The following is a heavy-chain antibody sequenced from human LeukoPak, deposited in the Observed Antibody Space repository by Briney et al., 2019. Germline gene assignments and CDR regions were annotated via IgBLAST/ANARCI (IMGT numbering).Heavy chain of an antibody. CDR1: GFTFSLYT. CDR2: ISYDGSDK. V-gene: IGHV3-30*04. D-gene: IGHD2-21*02. CDR3: ARDVGGGDTFDY. Sequence: GGSLRLSCAAPGFTFSLYTMHWVRQAPGKGLEWVAVISYDGSDKYYADSVKGRFTISRDNSKNTLFLQMNSLRAEDTAVYFCARDVGGGDTFDYWGQGTLVTISS. J-gene: IGHJ4*02.